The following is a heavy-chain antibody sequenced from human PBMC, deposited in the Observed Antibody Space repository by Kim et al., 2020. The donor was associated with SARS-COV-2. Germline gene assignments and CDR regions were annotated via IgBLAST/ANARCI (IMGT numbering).Heavy chain of an antibody. CDR3: ARGGYSSGYDY. V-gene: IGHV3-74*01. CDR1: GFTFITYW. CDR2: INSDGSSA. D-gene: IGHD5-18*01. Sequence: GGSLRLSCAASGFTFITYWMHWVRQAPGKGLVWVSRINSDGSSAVYADSVKGRFTISRDNTKNTLYLQMNSLRAEDTAVYYCARGGYSSGYDYWGQGTL. J-gene: IGHJ4*02.